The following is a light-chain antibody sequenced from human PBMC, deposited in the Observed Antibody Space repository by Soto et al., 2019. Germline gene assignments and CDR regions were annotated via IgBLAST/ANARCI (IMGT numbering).Light chain of an antibody. Sequence: DIQMTQFPSTLSASVGDRVTITCRANESISSWLAWYQQKPGKAPKILIYKASTLQSGVPSRFTGSGSGTEFTLTIRSLQPDDFATYYCQHYSVFPLTFGGGTKVEIK. CDR3: QHYSVFPLT. CDR1: ESISSW. V-gene: IGKV1-5*03. J-gene: IGKJ4*01. CDR2: KAS.